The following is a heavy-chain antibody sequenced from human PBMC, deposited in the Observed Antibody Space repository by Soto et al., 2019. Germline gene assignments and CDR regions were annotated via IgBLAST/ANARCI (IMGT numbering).Heavy chain of an antibody. CDR1: GGTFSSYA. Sequence: QVQLVQSGAEVKKPGSSVKVSCKASGGTFSSYAISWVRQAPGQGLEWMGGIIPIFGTANYAQKFQGRVTITADESTSTAYMELRSLRSEDTAVYYCARKGGTLTYYYCGMDVWGQGTTVTVSS. CDR2: IIPIFGTA. D-gene: IGHD3-16*01. CDR3: ARKGGTLTYYYCGMDV. J-gene: IGHJ6*02. V-gene: IGHV1-69*12.